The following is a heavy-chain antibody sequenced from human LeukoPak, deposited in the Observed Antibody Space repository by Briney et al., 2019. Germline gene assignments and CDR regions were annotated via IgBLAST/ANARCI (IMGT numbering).Heavy chain of an antibody. CDR3: AKGLSYYYYYGMDV. J-gene: IGHJ6*02. CDR1: GFTFSSYS. Sequence: PGGSLRLSCAASGFTFSSYSMNWVRQAPGKGLEWVSSISSSSSYIYYADSVKGRFTISRDNSKNTLYLQMNSLRAEDTAVYYCAKGLSYYYYYGMDVWGQGTTVTVSS. V-gene: IGHV3-21*04. CDR2: ISSSSSYI.